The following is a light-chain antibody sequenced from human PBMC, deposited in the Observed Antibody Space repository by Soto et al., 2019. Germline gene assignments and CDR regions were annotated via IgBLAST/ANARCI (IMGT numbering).Light chain of an antibody. Sequence: EIVMTQSPATLSVSPGERATLSCRASQTGSGNLDWYQQKPGQAPRLLIYGASTRATGIPARISGSESGTEFTLTNSSVQSEDFAVYYCQQYNNWETCGQGIKVEIK. CDR2: GAS. CDR3: QQYNNWET. CDR1: QTGSGN. J-gene: IGKJ1*01. V-gene: IGKV3-15*01.